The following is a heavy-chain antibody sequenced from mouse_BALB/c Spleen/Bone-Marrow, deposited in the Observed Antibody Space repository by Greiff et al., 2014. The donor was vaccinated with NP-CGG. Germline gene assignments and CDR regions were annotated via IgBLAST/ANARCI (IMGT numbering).Heavy chain of an antibody. CDR2: IYPYSGGT. J-gene: IGHJ3*01. CDR1: GYTFTDYN. CDR3: ARGNWDFAY. Sequence: EVKLEESGPELVRPGASVKISCKASGYTFTDYNIYWVKQSHGKSLEWIGYIYPYSGGTGYNQKFKSKATLTVDNSSTTAYMELRSLTSEDSAVYYCARGNWDFAYWGQGTLATVST. V-gene: IGHV1S29*02. D-gene: IGHD4-1*01.